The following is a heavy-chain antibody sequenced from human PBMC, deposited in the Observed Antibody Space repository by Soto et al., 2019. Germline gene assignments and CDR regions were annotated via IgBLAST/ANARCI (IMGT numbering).Heavy chain of an antibody. CDR2: IIPIFGTA. J-gene: IGHJ4*02. D-gene: IGHD5-18*01. V-gene: IGHV1-69*12. CDR1: GGTFSSYA. Sequence: QVQLVQSGAEVKKPGSSVKVSCKASGGTFSSYAISWVRQAPGQGLEWMGGIIPIFGTANYAQKFQGRVTISADESTSTAYMELSSLRSEDTAVYYCASTGGGGMSYSYGFAVYWGQGTMVTVSS. CDR3: ASTGGGGMSYSYGFAVY.